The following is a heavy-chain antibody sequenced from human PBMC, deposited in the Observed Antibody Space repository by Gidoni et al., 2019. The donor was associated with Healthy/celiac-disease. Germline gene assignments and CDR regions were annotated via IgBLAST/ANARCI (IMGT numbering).Heavy chain of an antibody. Sequence: QVQLVESGGGVVQPGRSLRLSCAASGFTFSSYAMPWVRQAPGKGLEWVAVISYDGSNKYYADSVKGRFTISRDNSKNTLYLQMNSLRAEDTAVYYCAREVVPAATNPYYYYYGMDVWGQGTTVTVSS. D-gene: IGHD2-2*01. CDR3: AREVVPAATNPYYYYYGMDV. V-gene: IGHV3-30-3*01. J-gene: IGHJ6*02. CDR2: ISYDGSNK. CDR1: GFTFSSYA.